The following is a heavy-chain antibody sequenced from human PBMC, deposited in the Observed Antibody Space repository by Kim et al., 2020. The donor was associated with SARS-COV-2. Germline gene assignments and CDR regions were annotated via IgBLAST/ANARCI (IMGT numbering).Heavy chain of an antibody. Sequence: SETLSLTCTVSGYSIITAYYWGWIRQPPGRGLEWIGTFYHGGSPYYNPSLQRRVTISEDTSKNQFSLRLTSVTAADTAVYYCARGGDWNYGRRWWFDPWGPGTLVTVSS. J-gene: IGHJ5*02. V-gene: IGHV4-38-2*02. CDR2: FYHGGSP. CDR1: GYSIITAYY. D-gene: IGHD1-7*01. CDR3: ARGGDWNYGRRWWFDP.